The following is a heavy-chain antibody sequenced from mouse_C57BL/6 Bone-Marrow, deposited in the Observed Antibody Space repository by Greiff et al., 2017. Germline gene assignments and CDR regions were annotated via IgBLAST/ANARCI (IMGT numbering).Heavy chain of an antibody. V-gene: IGHV1-26*01. CDR2: INPNNGGT. J-gene: IGHJ1*03. CDR1: GYTFTDYY. D-gene: IGHD1-1*01. CDR3: ARDGSSYGYFDV. Sequence: EVQLQQSGPELVKPGASVKISCKASGYTFTDYYMNWVKQSHGKSLEWIGDINPNNGGTSYNQKFKGKATLTVAKSSSTAYMELRSLTSEDSAVYYCARDGSSYGYFDVWGTGTTVTGSS.